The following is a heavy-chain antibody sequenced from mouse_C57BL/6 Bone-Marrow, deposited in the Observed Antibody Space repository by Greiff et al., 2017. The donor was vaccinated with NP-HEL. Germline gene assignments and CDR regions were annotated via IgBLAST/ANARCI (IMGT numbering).Heavy chain of an antibody. V-gene: IGHV10-3*01. CDR2: IRSKSSNYAT. Sequence: EVHLVESGGGLVQPKGSLKLSCAASGFTFNTYAMHWVRHAPGKGLEWVARIRSKSSNYATYYADSVTDRFTISRDDSQSMLYLQMNNLKTEDTAMYYCVREHKTYYSNYDAMDYWGQGTSVTVSS. CDR3: VREHKTYYSNYDAMDY. J-gene: IGHJ4*01. D-gene: IGHD2-5*01. CDR1: GFTFNTYA.